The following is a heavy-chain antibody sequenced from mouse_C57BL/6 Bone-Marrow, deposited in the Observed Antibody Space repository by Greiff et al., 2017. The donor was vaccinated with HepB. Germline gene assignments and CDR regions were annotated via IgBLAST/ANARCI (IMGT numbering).Heavy chain of an antibody. CDR3: ARNYYYGSSYDYYAMDY. J-gene: IGHJ4*01. D-gene: IGHD1-1*01. CDR1: GYTFTDYN. CDR2: INPNNGGT. V-gene: IGHV1-18*01. Sequence: EVQLQQSGPELVKPGASVKIPCKASGYTFTDYNMDWVKQSHGKSLEWIGDINPNNGGTIYNQKFKGKATLTVDKSSSTAYMELRSLTSEDTAVYYCARNYYYGSSYDYYAMDYWGQGTSVTVSS.